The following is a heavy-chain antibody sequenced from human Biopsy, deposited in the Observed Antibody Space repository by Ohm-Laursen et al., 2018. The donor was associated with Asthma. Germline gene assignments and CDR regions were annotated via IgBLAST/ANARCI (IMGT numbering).Heavy chain of an antibody. D-gene: IGHD3-10*01. CDR3: ARGREGSGSYFTSHWFDP. J-gene: IGHJ5*02. CDR1: GFSISSYG. V-gene: IGHV3-33*01. Sequence: SLRLSCAASGFSISSYGMHWVRQAPGKGLEWVTLIWYDGSKKYYSESVKGRFTIARDKSKNTLYLHMNSLRVEDTAVYYCARGREGSGSYFTSHWFDPWGQGTLVTVSS. CDR2: IWYDGSKK.